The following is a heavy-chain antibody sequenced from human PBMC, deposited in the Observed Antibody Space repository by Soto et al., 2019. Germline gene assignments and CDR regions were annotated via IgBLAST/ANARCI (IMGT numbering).Heavy chain of an antibody. CDR1: GFTVSSNY. J-gene: IGHJ6*03. V-gene: IGHV3-66*01. CDR2: IYSGGST. CDR3: ARGQPDYYYMDV. Sequence: EVQLVESGGGLVQPGGSLRLSCAASGFTVSSNYMSWVRQAPGKGLEWVSVIYSGGSTYYADSVKDRFTISRDNSKNTLYLQMNSLRAEDTAVYYCARGQPDYYYMDVWGKGTTVTVSS.